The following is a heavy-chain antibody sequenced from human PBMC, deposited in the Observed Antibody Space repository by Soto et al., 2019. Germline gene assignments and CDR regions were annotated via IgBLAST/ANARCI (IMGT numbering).Heavy chain of an antibody. CDR2: ISDSGST. D-gene: IGHD2-2*01. J-gene: IGHJ5*02. CDR1: GASVGSGDDY. V-gene: IGHV4-30-4*08. CDR3: SKYQPPEFDP. Sequence: PSEALSLISSVSGASVGSGDDYWTWIRQSPGNGLEWIGYISDSGSTFYNPSLRSRLTIALDTSKNHFSLKLNSVTAADTAVYYCSKYQPPEFDPRRQVRPGTVAS.